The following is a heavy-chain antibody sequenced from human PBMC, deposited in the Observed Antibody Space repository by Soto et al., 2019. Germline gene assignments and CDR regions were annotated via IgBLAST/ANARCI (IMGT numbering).Heavy chain of an antibody. D-gene: IGHD6-13*01. J-gene: IGHJ6*02. CDR1: GGTFSSYA. V-gene: IGHV1-69*13. CDR2: IIPIFGTA. CDR3: ARDDRGKDIAAAGTGIQALYYYYYGMDV. Sequence: SVKVSCKPSGGTFSSYAIIWVRQAPGQGLEWMGGIIPIFGTANYAQKFQGRVTITADEYTSTAYMELSSLRSEDTAVYYCARDDRGKDIAAAGTGIQALYYYYYGMDVWGQGTTVTVSS.